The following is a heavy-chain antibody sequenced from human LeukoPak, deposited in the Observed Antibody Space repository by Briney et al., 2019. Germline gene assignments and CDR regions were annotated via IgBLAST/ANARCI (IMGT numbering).Heavy chain of an antibody. CDR3: ARDPRTYYYDSSASDGY. J-gene: IGHJ4*02. V-gene: IGHV3-48*01. CDR2: ISSSSSTI. Sequence: GGSLRLSCAGSGFSFSSYSMNWVRQAPGKGLEWVSYISSSSSTIYYADSVKGRFTISRDNAKNSLYLQMNSLRAEDTAVYYCARDPRTYYYDSSASDGYWGQGTLVTVSS. CDR1: GFSFSSYS. D-gene: IGHD3-22*01.